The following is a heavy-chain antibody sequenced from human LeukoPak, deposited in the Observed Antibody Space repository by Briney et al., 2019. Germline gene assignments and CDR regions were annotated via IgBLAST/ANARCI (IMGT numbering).Heavy chain of an antibody. CDR1: GITLSNYG. V-gene: IGHV3-23*01. CDR3: AKRGVVIRVILVGFHKQAYYFDS. D-gene: IGHD3-22*01. CDR2: ISDTGGST. J-gene: IGHJ4*02. Sequence: GGSIRLSCAVSGITLSNYGMGWVRPAPGKGLEWVAVISDTGGSTNYADSVKGRFTISRDNPKNTLYLQMNSLRAEDTAVYFCAKRGVVIRVILVGFHKQAYYFDSWGQGALVTVSS.